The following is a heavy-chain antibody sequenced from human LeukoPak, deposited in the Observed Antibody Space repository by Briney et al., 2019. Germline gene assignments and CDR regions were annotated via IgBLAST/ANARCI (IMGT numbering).Heavy chain of an antibody. Sequence: PSETLSLTCTVSGGSISSYYWSWIRQPPGKGLEWIGYIYYSGSTNYNPSLKSRVTISVDTSKNQFSLKLSSVTAADTAVYYCASLYPGQLWLPYWGQGTLVTVSS. CDR1: GGSISSYY. CDR3: ASLYPGQLWLPY. V-gene: IGHV4-59*08. CDR2: IYYSGST. J-gene: IGHJ4*02. D-gene: IGHD5-18*01.